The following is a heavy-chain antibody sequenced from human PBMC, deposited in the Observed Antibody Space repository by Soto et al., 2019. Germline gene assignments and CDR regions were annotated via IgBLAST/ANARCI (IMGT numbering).Heavy chain of an antibody. D-gene: IGHD3-3*01. CDR2: ISGSADGT. CDR1: GSTFDSYA. V-gene: IGHV3-23*01. J-gene: IGHJ3*01. CDR3: AKDTVGGYSFWSGYYSDGLDV. Sequence: EVKLLESGGGLAQPGGSLRLSCVGSGSTFDSYAIGWVRQAPGERLQWIAAISGSADGTDYAHSVRGRFTISRDNAKKTVHLQMDSLRVEDTAVYFCAKDTVGGYSFWSGYYSDGLDVWGQGTLVTVS.